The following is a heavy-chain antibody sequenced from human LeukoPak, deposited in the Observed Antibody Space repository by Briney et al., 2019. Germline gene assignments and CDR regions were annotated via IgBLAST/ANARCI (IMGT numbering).Heavy chain of an antibody. Sequence: KPSETLSLPCSVSGVSVSSGSYYWSWIRQPPGKGLEWIGYIYYSGSTNYNPSLKSRVTISVDTSKNQFSLKLSSVTAADTAVYYCARAPRYSGSYFLDYWGQGTLVTVSS. CDR1: GVSVSSGSYY. V-gene: IGHV4-61*01. CDR3: ARAPRYSGSYFLDY. CDR2: IYYSGST. J-gene: IGHJ4*02. D-gene: IGHD1-26*01.